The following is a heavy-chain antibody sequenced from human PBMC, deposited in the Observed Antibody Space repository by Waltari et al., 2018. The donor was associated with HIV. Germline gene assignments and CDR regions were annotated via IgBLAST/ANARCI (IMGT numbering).Heavy chain of an antibody. CDR1: GFTFSSYA. J-gene: IGHJ3*02. D-gene: IGHD6-19*01. Sequence: EVQLLESGGGLVQPGGSLRLSCAASGFTFSSYAMSWVRQAPGKGLEWVSAISGSGGSKYYADSVKGRFTISRDNSKNTLYLQMNSLRAEDTAVYYCAKAEAVAGRAFDIWGQGTMVTVSS. CDR3: AKAEAVAGRAFDI. CDR2: ISGSGGSK. V-gene: IGHV3-23*01.